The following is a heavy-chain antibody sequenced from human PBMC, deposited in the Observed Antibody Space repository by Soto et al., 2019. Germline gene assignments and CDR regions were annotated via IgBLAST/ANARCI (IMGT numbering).Heavy chain of an antibody. CDR1: GFTFDNFA. Sequence: PGGSLRLSCAASGFTFDNFAMNWVRQAPGKGLEWVSYISSSSSYTYYADSVKGRFTISRDNAKNSLYLQMNSLRAEDTAVYYCARDFLYTGYGRNDYWGQGTLVTVSS. J-gene: IGHJ4*02. CDR2: ISSSSSYT. D-gene: IGHD3-16*01. V-gene: IGHV3-21*05. CDR3: ARDFLYTGYGRNDY.